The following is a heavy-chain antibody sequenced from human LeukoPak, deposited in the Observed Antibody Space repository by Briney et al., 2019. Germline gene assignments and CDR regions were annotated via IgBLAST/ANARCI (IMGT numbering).Heavy chain of an antibody. CDR2: ISYDGNNK. J-gene: IGHJ3*02. Sequence: PGRSLRLSCAASGSTFSSYAMQWVRQAPGKGLEWVAVISYDGNNKYYADSVKGRFTISRDNSKNTLYLQVSSLRTDDTAMYYCARDRTTSGDAAFDIWGQGTMVTVSS. V-gene: IGHV3-30*04. D-gene: IGHD7-27*01. CDR1: GSTFSSYA. CDR3: ARDRTTSGDAAFDI.